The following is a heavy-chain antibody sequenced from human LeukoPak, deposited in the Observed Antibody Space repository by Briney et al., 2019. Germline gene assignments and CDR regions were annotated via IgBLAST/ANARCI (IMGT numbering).Heavy chain of an antibody. CDR2: ISGSGSTI. CDR1: GFTFSSCQ. Sequence: GGSPRLSCSTSGFTFSSCQMNWVRQAPGKGLEWVSYISGSGSTIYYADSVKGRFTISRDNAKNSMYLQMKSLRDEDTAVYYCARELPLRRITGTTDYWGQGTLVTVSS. D-gene: IGHD1-20*01. CDR3: ARELPLRRITGTTDY. V-gene: IGHV3-48*02. J-gene: IGHJ4*02.